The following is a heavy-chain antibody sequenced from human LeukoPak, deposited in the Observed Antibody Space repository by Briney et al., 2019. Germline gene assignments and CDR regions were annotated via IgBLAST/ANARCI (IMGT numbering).Heavy chain of an antibody. V-gene: IGHV4-59*01. CDR2: IYYSGST. CDR3: GGSGGWYFFDY. CDR1: GGSISSYY. J-gene: IGHJ4*03. D-gene: IGHD6-19*01. Sequence: SETLSLTCTVSGGSISSYYWSWIRQPPGKGLEWIGYIYYSGSTNYNPSLKSRVTISVDTSKNQFSLKLSFVTAADTAVYYWGGSGGWYFFDYGGKGPWATVSS.